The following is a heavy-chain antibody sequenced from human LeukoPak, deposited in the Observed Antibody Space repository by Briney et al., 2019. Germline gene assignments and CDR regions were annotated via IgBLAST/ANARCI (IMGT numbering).Heavy chain of an antibody. CDR1: GSTFSSYS. J-gene: IGHJ6*02. D-gene: IGHD3-3*01. CDR2: ISGSGDST. V-gene: IGHV3-23*01. Sequence: PGGSLRLSCAASGSTFSSYSMSWVRQAPGKGLEWVSAISGSGDSTYYAESVRGRFTISRDNSKNTLYLHMNSLRGEDTAVHYCASLGYDFSQQNTYYGMDVWGQGTTVTVSS. CDR3: ASLGYDFSQQNTYYGMDV.